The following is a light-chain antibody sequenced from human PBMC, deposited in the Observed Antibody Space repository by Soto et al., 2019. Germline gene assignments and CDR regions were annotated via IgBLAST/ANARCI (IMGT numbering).Light chain of an antibody. CDR1: SSNIGTYT. CDR2: SNN. V-gene: IGLV1-44*01. CDR3: ATWDDSLNGMV. Sequence: QSVLTQPHSASGTPGQRVTISCSGSSSNIGTYTVNWYQQLPGMAPKLLIHSNNHRPSGVPDRFSGSKSGASASLAISGLQSEDEANYHCATWDDSLNGMVFGGGTKLTVL. J-gene: IGLJ3*02.